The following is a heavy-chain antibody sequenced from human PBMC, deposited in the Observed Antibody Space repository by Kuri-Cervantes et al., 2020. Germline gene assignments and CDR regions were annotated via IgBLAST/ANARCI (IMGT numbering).Heavy chain of an antibody. CDR3: ARVGNGDIYYYYYMDV. CDR2: IYYSGST. V-gene: IGHV4-39*01. D-gene: IGHD4-17*01. CDR1: GVSISSSSYY. Sequence: SETLSLTCTVSGVSISSSSYYWGWIRQPPGKGLEWIGSIYYSGSTYYNPSLKSRVTISVDTSKNQFSLKLSSVTAADTAVYYCARVGNGDIYYYYYMDVWGKGTTVTVSS. J-gene: IGHJ6*03.